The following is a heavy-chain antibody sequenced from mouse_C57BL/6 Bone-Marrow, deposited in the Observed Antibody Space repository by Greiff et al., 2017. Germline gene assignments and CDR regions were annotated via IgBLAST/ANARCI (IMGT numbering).Heavy chain of an antibody. V-gene: IGHV14-4*01. CDR2: IDPENGDT. D-gene: IGHD2-2*01. Sequence: VHVKQSGAELVRPGASVKLSCTASGFNIKDDYMHWVKQRPEQGLEWIGWIDPENGDTEYASKFQGKATITADTSSNTAYLQLSSLTSEDTAVYYCTPYGFFAYWGQGTLVTVSA. J-gene: IGHJ3*01. CDR3: TPYGFFAY. CDR1: GFNIKDDY.